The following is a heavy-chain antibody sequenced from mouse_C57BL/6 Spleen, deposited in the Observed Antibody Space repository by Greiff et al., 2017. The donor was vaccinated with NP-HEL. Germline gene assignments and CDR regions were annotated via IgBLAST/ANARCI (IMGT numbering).Heavy chain of an antibody. V-gene: IGHV1-5*01. D-gene: IGHD1-1*01. CDR1: GYTFTSYW. CDR2: IYPGNSDT. Sequence: EVKLVESGTVLARPGASVKMSCKTSGYTFTSYWMHWVNQRPGQGLEWIGAIYPGNSDTSYNQKFKGKAKLPAVTSASTAYLELSSLTNEDSAVYYCTGSSYDYAMDYWGQGTSVTVSS. J-gene: IGHJ4*01. CDR3: TGSSYDYAMDY.